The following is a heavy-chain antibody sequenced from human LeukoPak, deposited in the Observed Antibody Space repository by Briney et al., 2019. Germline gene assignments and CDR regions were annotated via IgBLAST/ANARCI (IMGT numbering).Heavy chain of an antibody. CDR2: INHSGST. CDR1: GGSFSGYY. Sequence: NPSETLSLTCAVYGGSFSGYYWCWIRQPPGKGLEWIGEINHSGSTNYNPSLKSRVTISVDTSKNQFSLKLSSVTAADTAVYYCARDPQFVAARFNWFDPWGQGTLVTVSS. J-gene: IGHJ5*02. V-gene: IGHV4-34*01. CDR3: ARDPQFVAARFNWFDP. D-gene: IGHD5-18*01.